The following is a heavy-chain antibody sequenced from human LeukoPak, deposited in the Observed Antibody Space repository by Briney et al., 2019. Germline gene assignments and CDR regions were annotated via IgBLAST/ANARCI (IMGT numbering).Heavy chain of an antibody. V-gene: IGHV4-59*12. CDR2: THYSGST. J-gene: IGHJ4*02. D-gene: IGHD5-18*01. CDR1: GGSISSYY. Sequence: SETLSLTCTVSGGSISSYYWSWLRQPPGKGLEYIGYTHYSGSTNYNPSLKSRVTISLDTSGNQFSLKLSSVTAADTAVYYCARDPREQLWFDYWGQGTLVTVSS. CDR3: ARDPREQLWFDY.